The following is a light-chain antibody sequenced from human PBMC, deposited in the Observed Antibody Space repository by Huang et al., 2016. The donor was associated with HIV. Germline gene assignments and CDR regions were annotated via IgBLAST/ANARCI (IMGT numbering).Light chain of an antibody. J-gene: IGKJ5*01. CDR1: QSVSNF. CDR2: DAS. Sequence: EIVLTQSPATLSLSPGQRATLSCRASQSVSNFLAWYQQKPGQAPRLLIYDASTRATGIPGRFSGSGSWTDFTLTISSLEPADFVVYYCQQRSDWITFGQGTRLEIK. CDR3: QQRSDWIT. V-gene: IGKV3-11*01.